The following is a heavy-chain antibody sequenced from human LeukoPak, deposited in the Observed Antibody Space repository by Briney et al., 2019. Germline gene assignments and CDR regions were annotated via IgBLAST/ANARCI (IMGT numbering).Heavy chain of an antibody. CDR3: ARVAYYYDSSGSAKSYWYFDL. J-gene: IGHJ2*01. CDR1: GGSFSGYY. CDR2: IYHSGST. V-gene: IGHV4-34*01. D-gene: IGHD3-22*01. Sequence: SETLSLTCAVYGGSFSGYYWSWIRQPPGKGLEWIGSIYHSGSTYYNPSLKSRVTISVDTSKNQFSLKLSSVTAADTAVYYCARVAYYYDSSGSAKSYWYFDLWGRGTLVTVSS.